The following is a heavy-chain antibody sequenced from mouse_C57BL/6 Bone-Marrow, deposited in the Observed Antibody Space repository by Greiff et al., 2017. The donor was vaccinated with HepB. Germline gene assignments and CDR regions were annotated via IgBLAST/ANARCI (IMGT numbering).Heavy chain of an antibody. CDR1: GFTFSSYG. D-gene: IGHD3-2*02. J-gene: IGHJ2*01. V-gene: IGHV5-6*01. CDR3: ERDGGYDENFDY. Sequence: EVQLVESGGDLVKPGGSLKLSCAASGFTFSSYGMSWVRQTPDKRLEWVGTISSGGSYTYYPDSVKGRCTLSRDNAKNTMYLQMSSLKSEDTAMYYCERDGGYDENFDYWGQGTTLTVSS. CDR2: ISSGGSYT.